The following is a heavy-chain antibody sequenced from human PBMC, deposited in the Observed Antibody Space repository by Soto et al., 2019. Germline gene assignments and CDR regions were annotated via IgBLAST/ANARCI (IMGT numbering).Heavy chain of an antibody. CDR1: GFTFSSYW. CDR2: INSDGSST. J-gene: IGHJ4*02. V-gene: IGHV3-74*01. D-gene: IGHD5-12*01. CDR3: ARGRRYSGYDLIDY. Sequence: PGGSLRLSCAASGFTFSSYWMHWVRQAPGKGLVWVSRINSDGSSTSYADSVKGRFTISRDNAKNTLYLQMNSLRAEDTAVYYCARGRRYSGYDLIDYWGQGTLVTVSS.